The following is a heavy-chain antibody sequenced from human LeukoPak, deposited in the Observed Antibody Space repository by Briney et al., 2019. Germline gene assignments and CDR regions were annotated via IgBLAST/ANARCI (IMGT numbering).Heavy chain of an antibody. CDR1: GFTFSSYG. V-gene: IGHV3-23*01. Sequence: GETLRLSCAASGFTFSSYGMSWVRQAPGKGLEWVSAISGSGGSTYYADSVKGRFTISRDNSKNTLYLQMNSLRAEDTAVYYCAKDHYYGSGSLDYWGQGTLVTVSS. D-gene: IGHD3-10*01. CDR2: ISGSGGST. J-gene: IGHJ4*02. CDR3: AKDHYYGSGSLDY.